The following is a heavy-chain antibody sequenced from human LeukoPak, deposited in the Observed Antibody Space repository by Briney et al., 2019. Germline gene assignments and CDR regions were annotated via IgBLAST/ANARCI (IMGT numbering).Heavy chain of an antibody. CDR2: IYYSGST. CDR1: GGSISSSSYY. J-gene: IGHJ5*02. Sequence: PSETLSLTCTVSGGSISSSSYYWGWIRQPPGKGLEWIGSIYYSGSTYYNPSLKSRVTISVDTSKNQFSLKLSSVTAADTAVYYCARTIWFGELWFDPWGQGTLVTVSS. V-gene: IGHV4-39*01. CDR3: ARTIWFGELWFDP. D-gene: IGHD3-10*01.